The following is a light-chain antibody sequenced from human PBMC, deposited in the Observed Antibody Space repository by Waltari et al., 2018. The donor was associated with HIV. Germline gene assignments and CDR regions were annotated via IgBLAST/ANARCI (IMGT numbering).Light chain of an antibody. Sequence: QSALTQPPSASGSPGQSVAISCTGTSGDVGNYNYVSWYQQHPGNAPKLIMFDVNELPSWVTDLVLVSKSGNTASRTVSGLQADVEADYFCSAFGGSDNRLIFGGGTKLTVL. V-gene: IGLV2-8*01. CDR3: SAFGGSDNRLI. J-gene: IGLJ2*01. CDR2: DVN. CDR1: SGDVGNYNY.